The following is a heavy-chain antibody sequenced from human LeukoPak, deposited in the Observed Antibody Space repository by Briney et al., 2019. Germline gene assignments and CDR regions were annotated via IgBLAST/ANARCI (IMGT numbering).Heavy chain of an antibody. CDR2: ISSSSSTI. J-gene: IGHJ4*02. V-gene: IGHV3-48*01. Sequence: GGSLRLSCAASGFTFSSYSMNWVRQAPGKGLEWVSYISSSSSTIYYADSVKGRFTISRDNAKNSLYLQMNSLRAEDTAVYYCAISPLGHPFDYWGQGTLVTVSS. CDR3: AISPLGHPFDY. CDR1: GFTFSSYS.